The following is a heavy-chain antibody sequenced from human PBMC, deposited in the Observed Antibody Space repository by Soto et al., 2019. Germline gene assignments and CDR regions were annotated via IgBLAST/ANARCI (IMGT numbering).Heavy chain of an antibody. D-gene: IGHD3-10*01. CDR3: GRSPMAPLPVDY. CDR2: ISIYNGNT. Sequence: VQLVQSGGEVRMPGASVKVSCKASGYTFTSHGFTWVRQAPEQGLEWMGWISIYNGNTHYAQKFQGRLTLTIDTSTSTAYMELRSRTCADTAVYCCGRSPMAPLPVDYWGQGTLVTVSS. V-gene: IGHV1-18*04. CDR1: GYTFTSHG. J-gene: IGHJ4*02.